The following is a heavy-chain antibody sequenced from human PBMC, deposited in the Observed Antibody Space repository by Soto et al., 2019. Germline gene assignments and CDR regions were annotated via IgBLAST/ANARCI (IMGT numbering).Heavy chain of an antibody. D-gene: IGHD6-13*01. CDR2: IYHSGST. J-gene: IGHJ4*02. Sequence: SETLSLTWTVSGGSVRSSSYCWGLVRQPPGKGLEWIGSIYHSGSTNYNPSLKSRVTISVDTSKNQFSLKLSSVTAADTAVYYCARGSAGSEQQLGPLNYWGQGTLVTVSS. CDR1: GGSVRSSSYC. CDR3: ARGSAGSEQQLGPLNY. V-gene: IGHV4-39*07.